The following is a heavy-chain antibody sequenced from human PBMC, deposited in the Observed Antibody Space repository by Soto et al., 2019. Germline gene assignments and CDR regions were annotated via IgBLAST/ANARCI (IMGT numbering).Heavy chain of an antibody. D-gene: IGHD6-25*01. V-gene: IGHV3-48*01. J-gene: IGHJ6*03. CDR2: ITDVGVV. CDR1: GFTFSSYA. Sequence: GGSLRLSWAASGFTFSSYAVNWVLRSPGKGLEWVSYITDVGVVWYGDSVKGRLTTSRDNAKNSLYLQLNSLRAEDTAVYYCARVSCCGLGHYFYMEVWGKGTTVTVSS. CDR3: ARVSCCGLGHYFYMEV.